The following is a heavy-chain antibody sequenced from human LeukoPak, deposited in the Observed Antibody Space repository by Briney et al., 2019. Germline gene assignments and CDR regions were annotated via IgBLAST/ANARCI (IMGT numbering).Heavy chain of an antibody. Sequence: ASVKVSCKASGYTFTSYDINWVRQATGQGLEWMGWMNPNSGNTGCAQKFQGRVTMTRNTSISTAYMELSSLRSEDTAVYYCARGDCSSTSCYYGMDVWGQGTTVTVSS. J-gene: IGHJ6*02. CDR1: GYTFTSYD. D-gene: IGHD2-2*01. CDR3: ARGDCSSTSCYYGMDV. V-gene: IGHV1-8*01. CDR2: MNPNSGNT.